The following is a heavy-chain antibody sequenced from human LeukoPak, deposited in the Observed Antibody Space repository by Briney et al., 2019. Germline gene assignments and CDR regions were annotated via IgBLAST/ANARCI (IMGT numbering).Heavy chain of an antibody. J-gene: IGHJ4*02. D-gene: IGHD3-10*01. Sequence: KPSETLSLTCTVSGGSISSSSYYWGWIRQPPGKGLEWIGSIYYSGSTYYNPSLKSRVTISVDTSKNQFSLKLSSVTAADTAVYYCARRRDDHRRRAYYYGSGSYLYDYWGQGTLVTVSS. CDR2: IYYSGST. V-gene: IGHV4-39*07. CDR1: GGSISSSSYY. CDR3: ARRRDDHRRRAYYYGSGSYLYDY.